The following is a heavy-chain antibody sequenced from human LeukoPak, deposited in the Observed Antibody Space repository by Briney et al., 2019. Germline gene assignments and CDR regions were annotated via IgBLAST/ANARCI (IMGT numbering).Heavy chain of an antibody. V-gene: IGHV3-23*01. D-gene: IGHD3-22*01. J-gene: IGHJ4*02. CDR3: AKDGAADYFHTSGSDY. Sequence: GGSLRLSCAASGFTFSSYAMSWVRQAPGKGLEWVSVISGSGGSTYYADSVRGRFTISRDNSKNTLYLQMNSLRANDTAVYYCAKDGAADYFHTSGSDYWGQGTLVTVSS. CDR1: GFTFSSYA. CDR2: ISGSGGST.